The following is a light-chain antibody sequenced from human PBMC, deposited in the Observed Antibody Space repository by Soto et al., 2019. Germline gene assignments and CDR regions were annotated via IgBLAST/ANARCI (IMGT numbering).Light chain of an antibody. Sequence: DIQMTQTPSSVSASVGDSVTITCRATQSISTYVNWYQQRPGKAPKLLIYAASNLQFGVPARFSGSGYGTDFTLTISSLQPEDFRSYYCQQTYSSFTWTFGQGTKVEIK. CDR2: AAS. J-gene: IGKJ1*01. CDR3: QQTYSSFTWT. CDR1: QSISTY. V-gene: IGKV1-39*01.